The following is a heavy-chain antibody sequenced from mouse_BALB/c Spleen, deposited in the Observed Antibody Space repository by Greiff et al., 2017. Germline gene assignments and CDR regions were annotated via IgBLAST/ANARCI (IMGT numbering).Heavy chain of an antibody. V-gene: IGHV1-54*01. Sequence: VKLQESGAELVRPGTSVKVSCKASGYAFTNYLIEWVKQRPGQGLEWIGVINPGSGGTNYNEKFKGKATLTADKSSSTVYMQLSSLTSDDSAVYFCAREGYYRYKDYWGQGTTLTVSS. CDR2: INPGSGGT. D-gene: IGHD2-14*01. CDR3: AREGYYRYKDY. CDR1: GYAFTNYL. J-gene: IGHJ2*01.